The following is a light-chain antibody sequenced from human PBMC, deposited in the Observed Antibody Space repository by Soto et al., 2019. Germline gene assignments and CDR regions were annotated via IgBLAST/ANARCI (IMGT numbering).Light chain of an antibody. CDR2: GAS. CDR3: QQYDSSPRT. CDR1: QSISSSY. Sequence: EIVMWQSPATLSVSPGERATLSCRASQSISSSYLAWYQQKPGQAPRLLVYGASSRATGIPDRFSGSGSGTDFTLTISRLEPEDFAVYYCQQYDSSPRTFGQGTKVDIK. V-gene: IGKV3-20*01. J-gene: IGKJ1*01.